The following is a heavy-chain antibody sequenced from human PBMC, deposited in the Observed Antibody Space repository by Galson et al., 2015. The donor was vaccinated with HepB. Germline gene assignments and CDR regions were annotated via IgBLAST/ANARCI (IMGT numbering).Heavy chain of an antibody. CDR1: GFAFANYA. CDR2: MSSYGSKK. CDR3: ARGTRTGKGMEAFDI. V-gene: IGHV3-64*04. J-gene: IGHJ3*02. D-gene: IGHD1-14*01. Sequence: SLRLSCAASGFAFANYAMHWVRQAPGRGLECVSAMSSYGSKKYYVDSVKGRFTISRDNYKNTLYLQMNSLRAEDTAVYYCARGTRTGKGMEAFDIWGQGTMVTVSS.